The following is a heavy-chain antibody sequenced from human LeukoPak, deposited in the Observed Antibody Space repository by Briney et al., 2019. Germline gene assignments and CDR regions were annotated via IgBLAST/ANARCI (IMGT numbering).Heavy chain of an antibody. Sequence: PGGSLRLSCAASGFTASTNYMNWVRQAPGRGLEWVSVLYSVGDTYYGDSVKGRFTISRDNSKNTLYLQMNSLRAEDTAVYYCAGTKNIAAAGRLDYWGQGTLVTVSS. CDR3: AGTKNIAAAGRLDY. CDR2: LYSVGDT. J-gene: IGHJ4*02. CDR1: GFTASTNY. V-gene: IGHV3-53*01. D-gene: IGHD6-13*01.